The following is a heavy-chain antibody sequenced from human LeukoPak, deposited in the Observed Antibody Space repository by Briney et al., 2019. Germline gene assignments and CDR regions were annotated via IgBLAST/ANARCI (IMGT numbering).Heavy chain of an antibody. CDR2: IYFSGST. CDR3: ARDSGTTGEVKFDP. CDR1: DGSISSYY. D-gene: IGHD3-10*01. J-gene: IGHJ5*02. V-gene: IGHV4-59*12. Sequence: SETLSLTCTVSDGSISSYYWSWIRQSPGKGLEWIGYIYFSGSTNYNPSLKSRVTMSVDTSKNKFSLKLSSVTAADTAVYYCARDSGTTGEVKFDPWGQGTLVTVSS.